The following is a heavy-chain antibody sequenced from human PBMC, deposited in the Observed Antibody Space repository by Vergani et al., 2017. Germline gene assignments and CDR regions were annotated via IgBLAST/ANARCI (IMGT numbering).Heavy chain of an antibody. CDR3: ARDHRDYNNYPGTFDI. CDR1: GFSFSDHY. V-gene: IGHV3-11*01. J-gene: IGHJ3*02. D-gene: IGHD5-24*01. Sequence: QVQLVQSGGGVFQPGGSLRLSCVASGFSFSDHYMTCIRQAPGKGLEWVSYISNSGNTIEYADSVKGRFSISRDNAKSSLFLQMDSLRAEDTAVYYCARDHRDYNNYPGTFDIWGQGSMVTVSS. CDR2: ISNSGNTI.